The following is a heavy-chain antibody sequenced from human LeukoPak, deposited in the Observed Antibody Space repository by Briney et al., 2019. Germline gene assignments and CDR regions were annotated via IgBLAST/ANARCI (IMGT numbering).Heavy chain of an antibody. CDR1: GGSISSYY. Sequence: SETLSLTCTVSGGSISSYYWSWIRQPPGKGLEWIGCIYYSGSTNYNPSLKSRVTISVDTSKNQFSLKLSSVTAADTAVYYCAREGAKNDYGDPLYFQHWGQGTLVTVSS. CDR2: IYYSGST. CDR3: AREGAKNDYGDPLYFQH. V-gene: IGHV4-59*01. J-gene: IGHJ1*01. D-gene: IGHD4-17*01.